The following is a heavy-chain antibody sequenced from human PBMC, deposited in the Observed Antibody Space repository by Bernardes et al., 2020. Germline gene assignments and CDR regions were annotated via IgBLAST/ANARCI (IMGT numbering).Heavy chain of an antibody. CDR1: GFTFSSYS. Sequence: GGSLRLSCAASGFTFSSYSMNWVRQAPGKGLEWVSSISSSSSYIYYTDSVKCRFTISRDNAKNSLYLQMNSLRAEDTAVYYCARYASARTVPTSAKNKSDYYYYDMDVWGKGTTVTVSS. CDR2: ISSSSSYI. J-gene: IGHJ6*03. CDR3: ARYASARTVPTSAKNKSDYYYYDMDV. D-gene: IGHD1-1*01. V-gene: IGHV3-21*01.